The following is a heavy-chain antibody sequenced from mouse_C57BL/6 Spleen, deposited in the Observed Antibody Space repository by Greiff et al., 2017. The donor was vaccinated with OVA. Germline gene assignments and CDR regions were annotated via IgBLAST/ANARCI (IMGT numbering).Heavy chain of an antibody. Sequence: QVQLQQPGAELVKPGASVKMSCKASGYTFTSYWITWVKQRPGQGLEWIGDIYPGSGSTNYNEKFKSKATLTVDTSSSTAYMQLSSLTSEDSAVYYCARDYGRSLYARDYWGQGTSVTVSS. CDR3: ARDYGRSLYARDY. D-gene: IGHD1-1*01. J-gene: IGHJ4*01. CDR2: IYPGSGST. V-gene: IGHV1-55*01. CDR1: GYTFTSYW.